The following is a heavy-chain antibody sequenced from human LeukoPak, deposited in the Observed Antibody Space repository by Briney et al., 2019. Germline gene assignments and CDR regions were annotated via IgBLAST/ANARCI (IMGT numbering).Heavy chain of an antibody. Sequence: PGRSLRLSCAASGFTFSSYGMHWVRQAPGKGLEWVAVISYDGSNKYNADSVKGRFTISRDNSKNTLYLQMNSLRAEDTAVYYCAKDKTGGFDYWGQGTLVTVSS. CDR2: ISYDGSNK. CDR1: GFTFSSYG. CDR3: AKDKTGGFDY. J-gene: IGHJ4*02. D-gene: IGHD2-15*01. V-gene: IGHV3-30*18.